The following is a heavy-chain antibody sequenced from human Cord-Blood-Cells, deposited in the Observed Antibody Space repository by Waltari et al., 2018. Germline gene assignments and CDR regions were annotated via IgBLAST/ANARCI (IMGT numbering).Heavy chain of an antibody. Sequence: QVQLVQSGAEVKKPGASVKVSCKVSGYTLTELSMHWVRQAPGKGLEWMGGFGPENGETIYAQKFQGRVTMTEDTSTDTAYMELSSLRSEDTAVYYCATISIAAAGRGFDYWGQGTLVTVSS. CDR2: FGPENGET. V-gene: IGHV1-24*01. CDR1: GYTLTELS. D-gene: IGHD6-13*01. J-gene: IGHJ4*02. CDR3: ATISIAAAGRGFDY.